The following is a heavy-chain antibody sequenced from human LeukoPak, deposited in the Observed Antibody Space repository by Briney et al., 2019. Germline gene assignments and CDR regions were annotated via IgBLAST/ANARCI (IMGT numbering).Heavy chain of an antibody. D-gene: IGHD1-26*01. CDR1: GLTFSSSG. CDR2: IRYDGSNK. Sequence: GGSLRLSCAASGLTFSSSGMHWVRQGPGKGLEWVAYIRYDGSNKYYADSVKGRFTISRDNSKNKLYLQMNGLRAEDTAVYYCANDVGLCAGSAWGQGTLVTVSS. CDR3: ANDVGLCAGSA. V-gene: IGHV3-30*02. J-gene: IGHJ5*02.